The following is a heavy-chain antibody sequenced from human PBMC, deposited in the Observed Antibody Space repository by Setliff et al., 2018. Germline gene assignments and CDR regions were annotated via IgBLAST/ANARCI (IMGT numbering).Heavy chain of an antibody. CDR1: GYEFNNYG. CDR3: SRLVRYCTTTTCQTLSGAEH. V-gene: IGHV1-18*01. J-gene: IGHJ4*02. CDR2: INGYNGNT. D-gene: IGHD2-8*01. Sequence: ASVKVSCKASGYEFNNYGIAWVRQAPGQGLEWMGWINGYNGNTFYAPKLQGRLTMTTDASTATAYMELRSPRSDDTAIYFCSRLVRYCTTTTCQTLSGAEHWGQGTLVTVSS.